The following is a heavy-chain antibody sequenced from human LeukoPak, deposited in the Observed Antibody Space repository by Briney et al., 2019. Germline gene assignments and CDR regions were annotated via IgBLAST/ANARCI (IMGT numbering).Heavy chain of an antibody. CDR2: IYYTGNT. V-gene: IGHV4-39*01. D-gene: IGHD3/OR15-3a*01. CDR1: GISISSSNSY. CDR3: ARQTGSGLFTLP. Sequence: PSETLSLTCTVSGISISSSNSYWGWTRQPPGKGLEWIGSIYYTGNTYYNASLKSRVTISIDTSKNQISLRLTSVTAADTAMYYCARQTGSGLFTLPGGQGTLVTVSS. J-gene: IGHJ4*02.